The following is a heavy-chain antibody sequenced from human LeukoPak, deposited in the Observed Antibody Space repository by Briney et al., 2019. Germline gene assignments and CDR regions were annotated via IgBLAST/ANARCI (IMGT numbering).Heavy chain of an antibody. D-gene: IGHD3-10*01. V-gene: IGHV4-59*12. J-gene: IGHJ5*02. Sequence: SETLSLTCTVSGGSISSYYWSWIRQPPGKGLEWIGYIYYSGSTNYNPSLKSRVTISVDTSKNQFSLKLSSVTAADTAVYCCARDPSYGSGSGNWFDPWGQGTLVTVSS. CDR1: GGSISSYY. CDR2: IYYSGST. CDR3: ARDPSYGSGSGNWFDP.